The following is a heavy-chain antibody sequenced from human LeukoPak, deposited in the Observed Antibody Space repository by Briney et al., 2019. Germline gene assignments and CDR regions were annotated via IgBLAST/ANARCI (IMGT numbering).Heavy chain of an antibody. D-gene: IGHD3-22*01. CDR3: ARDGYYYDGSFEY. V-gene: IGHV4-38-2*02. Sequence: SETLSLTCAVSVYSISSGYFWAWIRQPPGKGLEWIGSISHSGSSYSKPSLKSRVIISVDTSNNQFSLKLTSVTAADTATYYCARDGYYYDGSFEYWGQGIRVAVSS. CDR2: ISHSGSS. J-gene: IGHJ4*02. CDR1: VYSISSGYF.